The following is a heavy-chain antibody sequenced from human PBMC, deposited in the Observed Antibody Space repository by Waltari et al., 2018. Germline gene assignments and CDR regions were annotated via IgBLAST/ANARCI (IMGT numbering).Heavy chain of an antibody. CDR3: AREAAVTTIDY. CDR2: ISYDGSNK. D-gene: IGHD4-17*01. J-gene: IGHJ4*02. Sequence: QVQLVESGGGVVQPGRSLRLSCAASGFPFRSYAMHWVRQAPGKGLEWVAVISYDGSNKYYADSVKGRFTISRDNSKNTLYLQMNSLRAEDTAVYYCAREAAVTTIDYWGQGTLVTVSS. V-gene: IGHV3-30-3*01. CDR1: GFPFRSYA.